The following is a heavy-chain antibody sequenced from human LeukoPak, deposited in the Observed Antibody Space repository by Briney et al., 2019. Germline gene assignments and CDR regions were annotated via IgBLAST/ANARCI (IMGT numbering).Heavy chain of an antibody. J-gene: IGHJ6*03. V-gene: IGHV3-30*02. D-gene: IGHD3-10*01. Sequence: PGGSLRLSCAASGFIFSSYGMHWVRQAPGKGLEWVAFRRYDGSNKYCADSVKGRFTISRDNSKNTLYLQMNSLRAEDTAVYYCAREPSLGYYGSGSTLYYYYYMDVWGKGTTVTISS. CDR3: AREPSLGYYGSGSTLYYYYYMDV. CDR2: RRYDGSNK. CDR1: GFIFSSYG.